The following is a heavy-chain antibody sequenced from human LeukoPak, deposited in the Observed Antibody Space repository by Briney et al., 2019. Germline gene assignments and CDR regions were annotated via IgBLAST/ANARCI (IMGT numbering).Heavy chain of an antibody. CDR3: ARGRETLGYCSGGSCYPNYYYMDV. V-gene: IGHV4-34*01. CDR2: TNHSGST. CDR1: GGSFSGYY. D-gene: IGHD2-15*01. Sequence: SETLSLTCAVYGGSFSGYYWSWIRQPPGKGLEWIGETNHSGSTNYNPSLKSRVTISVDTSKNQFSLKLSSVTAADTAVYYCARGRETLGYCSGGSCYPNYYYMDVWGKGTTVTVSS. J-gene: IGHJ6*03.